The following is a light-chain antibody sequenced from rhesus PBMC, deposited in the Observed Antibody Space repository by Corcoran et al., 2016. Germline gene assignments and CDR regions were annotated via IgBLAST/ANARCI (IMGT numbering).Light chain of an antibody. CDR1: SSDLGGYNY. CDR2: DVS. CDR3: SSYAGSNTFSI. Sequence: AALTPPRSVSGSPGQSVTISGTGTSSDLGGYNYVSWYQQYPGTAPKLMIYDVSNRPSGVSDRFSGSKSGNTASLTISGLQAEDEAHYYCSSYAGSNTFSIFGAGTRLTVL. V-gene: IGLV2-32*02. J-gene: IGLJ1*01.